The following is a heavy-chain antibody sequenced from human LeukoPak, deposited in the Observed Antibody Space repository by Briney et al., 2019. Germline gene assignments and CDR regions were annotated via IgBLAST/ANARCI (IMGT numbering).Heavy chain of an antibody. CDR1: GYTFTGYY. J-gene: IGHJ4*02. D-gene: IGHD3-22*01. V-gene: IGHV1-2*02. Sequence: ASVKVSCKASGYTFTGYYMHWVRQAPGQGLEWMGGINPDSGGTKDAQKFQGRVTLTRDTSISTAYMELSRLTSDDRAVYYCARGRHFDSNGYYAAFYFDYWGQGTLVTVSS. CDR2: INPDSGGT. CDR3: ARGRHFDSNGYYAAFYFDY.